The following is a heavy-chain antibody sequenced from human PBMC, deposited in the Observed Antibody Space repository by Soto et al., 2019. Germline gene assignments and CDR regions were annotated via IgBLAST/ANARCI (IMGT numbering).Heavy chain of an antibody. Sequence: PGGSLRLSCAASGFTFSGSAIHWVRQASGKGLEWVGRIRIKANSYATAYAASVKGRFTISRDDSKNTAYLQMNSLKTEDTAVYYCTRVPGSYSRYYYYGMDVWGQGTTVTVSS. D-gene: IGHD3-10*01. CDR3: TRVPGSYSRYYYYGMDV. CDR1: GFTFSGSA. J-gene: IGHJ6*02. V-gene: IGHV3-73*01. CDR2: IRIKANSYAT.